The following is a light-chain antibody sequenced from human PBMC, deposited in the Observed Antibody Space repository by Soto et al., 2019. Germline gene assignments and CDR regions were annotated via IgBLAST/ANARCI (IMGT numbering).Light chain of an antibody. CDR3: NSYTSKSTGV. Sequence: QSALTQPASVSGSPGQSITISCTGTSSDVGGYNYVSWYQQHPGKAPKLIFYEVSNRSSGVSNRFSGSKSGNTASLTSSGLQAEDEADYYCNSYTSKSTGVFGTGTKLTVL. V-gene: IGLV2-14*01. J-gene: IGLJ1*01. CDR1: SSDVGGYNY. CDR2: EVS.